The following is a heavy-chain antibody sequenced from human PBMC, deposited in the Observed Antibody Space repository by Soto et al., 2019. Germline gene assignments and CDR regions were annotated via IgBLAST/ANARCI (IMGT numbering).Heavy chain of an antibody. V-gene: IGHV3-48*01. CDR1: GFTFSSYS. J-gene: IGHJ4*02. Sequence: GGSLRLSCAASGFTFSSYSMNWVRQAPGKGLEWVSYISSSSSTIYYADSVKGRFTISRDNAKNSLYLQMNSLRAEDTAVYYCARACSTSCYARGDYWGQGTLVTVSS. CDR2: ISSSSSTI. CDR3: ARACSTSCYARGDY. D-gene: IGHD2-2*01.